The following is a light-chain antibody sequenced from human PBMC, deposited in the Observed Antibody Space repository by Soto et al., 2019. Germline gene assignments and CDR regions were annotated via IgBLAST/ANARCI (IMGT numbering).Light chain of an antibody. CDR3: QHYANWPLT. Sequence: EMVMTQSPATLSVSPGERATLSCRASQSVSSNLAWYQQKPGQAPRLLIYGASTRATGIPARFSGSGSGTEFTLTISSLQSEDFAVYYCQHYANWPLTFGGGTKVDIK. V-gene: IGKV3-15*01. J-gene: IGKJ4*01. CDR2: GAS. CDR1: QSVSSN.